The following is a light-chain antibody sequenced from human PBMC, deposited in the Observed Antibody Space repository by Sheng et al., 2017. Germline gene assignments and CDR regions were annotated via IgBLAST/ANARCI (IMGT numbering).Light chain of an antibody. Sequence: AIQLTQSPSSLSASVGDRVTITCRASQGISRALAWYQQKPGKVPKLLIYDASTLGRGVPSRFSGGGSGTDFTLTISSLQPEDFATYYCQQYHTYSWTFGQGTKVEIK. J-gene: IGKJ1*01. CDR3: QQYHTYSWT. CDR2: DAS. CDR1: QGISRA. V-gene: IGKV1-13*02.